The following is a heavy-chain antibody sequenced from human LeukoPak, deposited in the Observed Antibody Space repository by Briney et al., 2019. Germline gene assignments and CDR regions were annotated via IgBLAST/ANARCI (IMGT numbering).Heavy chain of an antibody. CDR1: GDSVSSNSAA. Sequence: SQTLSLTCAISGDSVSSNSAAWNWIRQSPSRGLEWLGRTYYRSKWYNDYAVSVKSRITINPDTSKNQFSLKLSSVTAADTAVYYCAGNLYYYDSRGLPNNYWGQGTLVTVSS. J-gene: IGHJ4*02. CDR2: TYYRSKWYN. CDR3: AGNLYYYDSRGLPNNY. V-gene: IGHV6-1*01. D-gene: IGHD3-22*01.